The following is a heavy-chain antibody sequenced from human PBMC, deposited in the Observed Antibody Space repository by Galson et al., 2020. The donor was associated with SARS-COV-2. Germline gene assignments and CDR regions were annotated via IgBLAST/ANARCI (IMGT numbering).Heavy chain of an antibody. Sequence: ASVKVSCKASGYSFTDSFIHWVRQAPGHGLEWMGRVNPDTGGAIYARDFQGRDTMSSDTSISTAYMELTNLRSDDAAVYFCARASDQGYYLDYWGHGTLVSVSS. CDR1: GYSFTDSF. J-gene: IGHJ4*01. CDR3: ARASDQGYYLDY. D-gene: IGHD2-15*01. V-gene: IGHV1-2*06. CDR2: VNPDTGGA.